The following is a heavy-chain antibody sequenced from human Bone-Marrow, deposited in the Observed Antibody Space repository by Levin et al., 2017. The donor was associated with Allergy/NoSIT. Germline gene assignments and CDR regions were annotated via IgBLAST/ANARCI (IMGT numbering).Heavy chain of an antibody. J-gene: IGHJ4*02. CDR1: GFTFRSYW. Sequence: PGGSLRLSCAASGFTFRSYWLHWVRQAPGKGLVWVSDISSDGSTTNYADSVQGRFTISRDNAKNTLYLQMSTLGVEDTAVYYCARAALWGRHFDHWGQGTLVTVSS. CDR3: ARAALWGRHFDH. D-gene: IGHD3-16*01. CDR2: ISSDGSTT. V-gene: IGHV3-74*01.